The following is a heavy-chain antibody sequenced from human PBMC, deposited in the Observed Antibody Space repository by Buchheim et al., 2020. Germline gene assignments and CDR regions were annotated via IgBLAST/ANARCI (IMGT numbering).Heavy chain of an antibody. CDR1: GGTFSSYV. CDR3: ARDFLEYSSTGTVGYYYYGMDV. Sequence: QVQLVQSGAEVKKPGSSVKVSCKASGGTFSSYVISWVRQAPGQGLEWMGGIIPIFGTANYAQKFQGRVTITADKSTSTAYMELSSLRSEDTAVYYCARDFLEYSSTGTVGYYYYGMDVWGQGTT. V-gene: IGHV1-69*06. CDR2: IIPIFGTA. D-gene: IGHD6-6*01. J-gene: IGHJ6*02.